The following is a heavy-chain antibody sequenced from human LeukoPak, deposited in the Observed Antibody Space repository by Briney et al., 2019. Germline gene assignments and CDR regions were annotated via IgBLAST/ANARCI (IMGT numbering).Heavy chain of an antibody. J-gene: IGHJ5*02. CDR1: GFTFSDYY. CDR2: ISSSGSTI. V-gene: IGHV3-11*01. Sequence: GSLRLSCAASGFTFSDYYMSWIRQAPGKGLEWVSYISSSGSTIYYADSVKGRFTISRDNAKNSLYLQMNSLRAEDTAVYYCARDKGVCSSTSCYNNWFDPWGQGTLVTVSS. D-gene: IGHD2-2*01. CDR3: ARDKGVCSSTSCYNNWFDP.